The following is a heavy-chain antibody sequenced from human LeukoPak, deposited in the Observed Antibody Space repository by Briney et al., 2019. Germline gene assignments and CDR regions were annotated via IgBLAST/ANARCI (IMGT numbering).Heavy chain of an antibody. CDR2: IYHSGST. J-gene: IGHJ4*02. CDR3: ARRGSGDY. V-gene: IGHV4-38-2*01. D-gene: IGHD3-10*01. Sequence: PSETLSLTCAVSGYSISSGYYWGWIRQPPGRGLEWIGSIYHSGSTYYNPSLKSRVTISVDTSKNQFSLKLSSVTGADTAVYYCARRGSGDYWGQGTLVTVSS. CDR1: GYSISSGYY.